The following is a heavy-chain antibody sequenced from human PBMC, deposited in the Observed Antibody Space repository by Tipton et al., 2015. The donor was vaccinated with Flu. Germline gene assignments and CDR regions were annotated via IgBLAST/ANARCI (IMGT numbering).Heavy chain of an antibody. J-gene: IGHJ5*01. D-gene: IGHD3-16*01. CDR2: IYYTGYP. CDR3: AKVLFGWVES. CDR1: GGSISSSSHY. Sequence: TLSLTCTVPGGSISSSSHYWGWIRQAPGRGLEWVGSIYYTGYPYYNSSLKSRLAMSIDTSKKQFSLRLSSVTAADTAVYYWAKVLFGWVESWAQGTLVTVSS. V-gene: IGHV4-39*07.